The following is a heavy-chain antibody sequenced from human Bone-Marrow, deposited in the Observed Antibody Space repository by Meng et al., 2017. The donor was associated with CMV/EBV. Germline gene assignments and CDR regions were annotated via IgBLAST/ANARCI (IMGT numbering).Heavy chain of an antibody. V-gene: IGHV3-74*01. CDR3: TRITGTPTDFDY. CDR1: GFTFSSYW. J-gene: IGHJ4*02. D-gene: IGHD1-20*01. CDR2: INSDGSST. Sequence: GESLKISCAASGFTFSSYWMHWVRQAPGKGLVWVSRINSDGSSTSYADSVKGRFTISRDNAKNTLYLQMNSLRAEDTAVYYCTRITGTPTDFDYWGQGTLVTVSS.